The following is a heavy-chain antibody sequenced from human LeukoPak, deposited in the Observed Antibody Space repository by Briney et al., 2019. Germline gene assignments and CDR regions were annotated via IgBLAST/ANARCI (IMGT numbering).Heavy chain of an antibody. V-gene: IGHV1-2*02. CDR3: ARDYGDYELDY. CDR1: GYTFTNYY. D-gene: IGHD4-17*01. CDR2: INPNSGGT. Sequence: AASVKVSCKASGYTFTNYYMHWVRQAPGQGLEWMGWINPNSGGTNYAQKFQGRVTMARDTSISTAYMELSRLTSDDTAVYYCARDYGDYELDYWGQGTLVTVSS. J-gene: IGHJ4*02.